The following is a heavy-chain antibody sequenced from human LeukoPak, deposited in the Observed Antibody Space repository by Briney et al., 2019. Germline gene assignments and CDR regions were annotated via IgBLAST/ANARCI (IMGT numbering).Heavy chain of an antibody. CDR2: IIPIFGTA. CDR3: ARVLIAAAGYFDY. D-gene: IGHD6-13*01. CDR1: GGTFSSYA. V-gene: IGHV1-69*05. J-gene: IGHJ4*02. Sequence: ASVKVSCKASGGTFSSYAISWVRQAPGQGLEWMGGIIPIFGTANYAQKFQGRVTMTRDTSISTAYMELSRLRSDDTAVYYCARVLIAAAGYFDYWGQGTLVTVSS.